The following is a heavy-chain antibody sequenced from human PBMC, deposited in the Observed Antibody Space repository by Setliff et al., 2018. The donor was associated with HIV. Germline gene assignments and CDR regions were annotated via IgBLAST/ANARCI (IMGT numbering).Heavy chain of an antibody. CDR1: GGSISSGGYY. V-gene: IGHV4-31*03. CDR2: IYYSGST. J-gene: IGHJ4*02. Sequence: PSETLSLTCTVSGGSISSGGYYWSWIRQHPGKGLEWIGHIYYSGSTFYNPSLKSRVTISVDTSKNQFSLKLSSVTAADTAVYYCARDSRVDYWGQGTLVTVSS. CDR3: ARDSRVDY.